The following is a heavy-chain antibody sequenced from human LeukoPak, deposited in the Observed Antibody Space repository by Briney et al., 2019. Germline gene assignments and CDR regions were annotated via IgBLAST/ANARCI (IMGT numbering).Heavy chain of an antibody. CDR3: AHRLLTMIVVSAGPFDY. D-gene: IGHD3-22*01. Sequence: SGPTLVKPTQTLTLTCTFSGFSLSTGGVGVGWIRQPPGKALEWLALIYWDDDKRHSPSLKSRLTITKDTSKNQVVLTMTNMDPVDTATYYCAHRLLTMIVVSAGPFDYWGQGTLVTVSS. CDR1: GFSLSTGGVG. J-gene: IGHJ4*02. V-gene: IGHV2-5*02. CDR2: IYWDDDK.